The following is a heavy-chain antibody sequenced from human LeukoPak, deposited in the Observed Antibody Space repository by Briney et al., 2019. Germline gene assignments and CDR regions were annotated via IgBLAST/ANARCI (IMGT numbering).Heavy chain of an antibody. CDR2: INPNSGGT. J-gene: IGHJ4*02. D-gene: IGHD2-2*01. CDR3: ARADIVVVPAASSPDY. V-gene: IGHV1-2*02. CDR1: GYTFTGYY. Sequence: GASVKVSCKASGYTFTGYYMHWVRQAPGQGLEWMGWINPNSGGTNYAQKFQGRVTMTRDTSTSTAYMELSRLRSDDTAVYYCARADIVVVPAASSPDYWGQGTLVTVSS.